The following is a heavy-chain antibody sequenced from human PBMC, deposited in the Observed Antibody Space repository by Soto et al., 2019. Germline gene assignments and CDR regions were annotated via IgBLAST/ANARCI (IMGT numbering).Heavy chain of an antibody. CDR3: ARGRYYCSGGSCYSMVLSPKSWFDP. CDR1: GYTFTGYY. V-gene: IGHV1-2*02. J-gene: IGHJ5*02. Sequence: ASVKVSCKASGYTFTGYYMHWVRQAPGQGLEWMGWINPNSGGTNYAQKFQGRVTMTRDTSISTAYMELSRLRSDDTAVYYCARGRYYCSGGSCYSMVLSPKSWFDPWGQGTLVTVS. D-gene: IGHD2-15*01. CDR2: INPNSGGT.